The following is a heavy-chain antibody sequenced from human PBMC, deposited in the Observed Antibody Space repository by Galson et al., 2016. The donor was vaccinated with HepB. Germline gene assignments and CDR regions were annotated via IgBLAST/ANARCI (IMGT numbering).Heavy chain of an antibody. CDR3: TRDPPGGDGGFDP. CDR1: GGTFGSYS. V-gene: IGHV1-69*13. CDR2: IIPIFNTT. J-gene: IGHJ5*02. Sequence: SVKVSCKASGGTFGSYSVTWVRQAPGQGLQWMGGIIPIFNTTYYAKKFQGRVTITADESTSVGHMELSSLRSEDKAVYYCTRDPPGGDGGFDPWGQGTLVIVSS. D-gene: IGHD2-21*02.